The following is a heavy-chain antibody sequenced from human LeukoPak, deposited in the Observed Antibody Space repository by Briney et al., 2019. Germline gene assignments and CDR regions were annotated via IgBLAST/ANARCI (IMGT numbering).Heavy chain of an antibody. CDR2: IKQDGSEK. Sequence: PGGSLRLSCAASGFTFSKYWMSWVRQAPGKGLEWVANIKQDGSEKYCVDSVKGRFTISRDNAKNSLYLQMNSLRAEDTAVYYCASQGHYDSTRYYEVFYIWGLGTMVTVSP. J-gene: IGHJ3*02. D-gene: IGHD3-22*01. V-gene: IGHV3-7*01. CDR1: GFTFSKYW. CDR3: ASQGHYDSTRYYEVFYI.